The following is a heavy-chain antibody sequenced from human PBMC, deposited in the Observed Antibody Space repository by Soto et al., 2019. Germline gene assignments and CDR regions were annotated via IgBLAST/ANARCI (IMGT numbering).Heavy chain of an antibody. CDR3: ASVRDFFTGSD. D-gene: IGHD3-9*01. V-gene: IGHV3-21*01. J-gene: IGHJ4*02. Sequence: EVQLVESGGGLVKPGGSLRLSCAASGFTFSSYSMNWVRQAPGKGLEWVSSISSSSSYIYYSDSVKGRFTISRDNAKNSLYLQMNSLRAEDTAVYYCASVRDFFTGSDWGQGTLVTVSS. CDR1: GFTFSSYS. CDR2: ISSSSSYI.